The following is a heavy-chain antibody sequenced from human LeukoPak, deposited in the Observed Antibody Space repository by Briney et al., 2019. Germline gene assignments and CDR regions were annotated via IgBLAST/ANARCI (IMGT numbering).Heavy chain of an antibody. Sequence: QPGRSLRLSCAASGFTFSSYAMHWVRQAPGKGLEWVAVISYDGSNKYYADSVKGRFTISRDNSKNTLYLQMNSLRADDTAGYYCAKGLGSGVRGTFDYWGQGTLVPVSS. V-gene: IGHV3-30*04. J-gene: IGHJ4*02. CDR3: AKGLGSGVRGTFDY. CDR2: ISYDGSNK. D-gene: IGHD3-10*01. CDR1: GFTFSSYA.